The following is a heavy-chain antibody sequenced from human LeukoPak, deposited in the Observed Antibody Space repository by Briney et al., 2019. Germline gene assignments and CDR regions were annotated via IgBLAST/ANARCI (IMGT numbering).Heavy chain of an antibody. CDR1: GFTFSSYA. Sequence: PGGSLRLSCAASGFTFSSYALHWVRQALGKGLEWVAIISYDGSNKYYSDSVKGRFTISRDNSKNTLYLQMSSLRAEDTAVYYCARGYSAYQYYFDYWGQGTLVTVSS. D-gene: IGHD5-18*01. V-gene: IGHV3-30-3*01. CDR2: ISYDGSNK. J-gene: IGHJ4*02. CDR3: ARGYSAYQYYFDY.